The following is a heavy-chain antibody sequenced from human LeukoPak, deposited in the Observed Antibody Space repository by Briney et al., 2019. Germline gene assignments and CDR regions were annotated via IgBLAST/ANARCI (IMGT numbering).Heavy chain of an antibody. Sequence: PGGSQRLSCAASGFTFGSYAMSWVRQAPGKGLEWVSAISGSGGNTYYADSVKGRFTISRDNSKNTLYLQMNSLRAEDTAVYYCAKDRPIFGVDTNDFDYWGQGTLVTVSS. V-gene: IGHV3-23*01. J-gene: IGHJ4*02. CDR3: AKDRPIFGVDTNDFDY. CDR1: GFTFGSYA. CDR2: ISGSGGNT. D-gene: IGHD3-3*01.